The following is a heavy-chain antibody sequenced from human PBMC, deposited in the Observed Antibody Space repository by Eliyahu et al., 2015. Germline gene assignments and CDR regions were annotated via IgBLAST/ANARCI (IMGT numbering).Heavy chain of an antibody. CDR1: GXRFXDXV. CDR3: AKDFGIYGSNSGVLH. V-gene: IGHV3-43D*04. D-gene: IGHD5-24*01. CDR2: ISWDGGST. Sequence: DVQLVESGGGVVQPGESLRLSCEVSGXRFXDXVMHWVRQRPGKGLEWVSLISWDGGSTYYADSVQGRFTMSKDKSKSSVYLHMSGLTRDDTAVYYCAKDFGIYGSNSGVLHWGQGTVVTVSS. J-gene: IGHJ1*01.